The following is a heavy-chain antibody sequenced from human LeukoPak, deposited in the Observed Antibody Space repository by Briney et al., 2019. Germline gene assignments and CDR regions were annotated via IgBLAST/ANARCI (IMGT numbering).Heavy chain of an antibody. CDR1: GFTISSNY. CDR2: IYSGGST. Sequence: GGSLRLSCAASGFTISSNYMSWVRQAPGKGLEWVSGIYSGGSTSYADSVKGRFTISRDNSKNTLYLQMNILRAEDTAVYYCARWEMERRWGQGTLVSVSS. J-gene: IGHJ4*02. D-gene: IGHD5-24*01. CDR3: ARWEMERR. V-gene: IGHV3-66*01.